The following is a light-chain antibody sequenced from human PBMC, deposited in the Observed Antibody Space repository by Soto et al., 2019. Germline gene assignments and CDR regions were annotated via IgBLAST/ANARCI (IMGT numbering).Light chain of an antibody. CDR3: QQYRSYST. Sequence: IQMTQSPATLSASVGDRVTITCRASQSIEDLLAWYQQKPGIAPKLLVYRASTLEIGVPSRFSGSGSGTEFTLTINSLQPDDFASYFCQQYRSYSTFGQGTKVEI. J-gene: IGKJ1*01. V-gene: IGKV1-5*03. CDR2: RAS. CDR1: QSIEDL.